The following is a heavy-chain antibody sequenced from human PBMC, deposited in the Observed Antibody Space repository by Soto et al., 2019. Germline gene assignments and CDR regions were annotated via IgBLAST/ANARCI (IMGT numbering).Heavy chain of an antibody. D-gene: IGHD5-18*01. CDR3: AKGVLDTSMATAFDN. CDR2: ISHDGSKT. J-gene: IGHJ4*02. Sequence: QVQLVESGGGVVQPGRSLRLSCAASGFTFRSYGLHWVRQAPGKGLEWVAVISHDGSKTYYTGSVEGRFTISRDNFKNTLYLQMDSLRPEDTGMYYCAKGVLDTSMATAFDNWGQGSLVTVSS. CDR1: GFTFRSYG. V-gene: IGHV3-30*18.